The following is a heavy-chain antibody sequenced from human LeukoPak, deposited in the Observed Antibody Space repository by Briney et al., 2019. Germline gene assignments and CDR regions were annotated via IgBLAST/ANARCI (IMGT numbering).Heavy chain of an antibody. Sequence: GGSLRLSCAAPGFTVSSNYMSWVRQAPGKGLEWVVVIYSGGSTYYADSVKGRFTISRDNSKNTLYLQMSSLRVEDTAVYFCARDRYYESSGYYYSDYWGQGTLVTVSS. V-gene: IGHV3-66*01. CDR2: IYSGGST. D-gene: IGHD3-22*01. CDR3: ARDRYYESSGYYYSDY. CDR1: GFTVSSNY. J-gene: IGHJ4*02.